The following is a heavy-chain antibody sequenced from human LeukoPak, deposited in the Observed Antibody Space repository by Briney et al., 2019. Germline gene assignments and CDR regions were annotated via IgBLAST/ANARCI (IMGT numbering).Heavy chain of an antibody. Sequence: ASVKVSCKASGYTFTNYDINWVRQATGQGLEWMGWMDPNSGNTGYAQKFQGRVTMTRDTSISTAYMELSSLRSEDTAVYYCARGPFGFGSHDYWGQGTLVTVSS. V-gene: IGHV1-8*01. CDR2: MDPNSGNT. J-gene: IGHJ4*02. CDR1: GYTFTNYD. CDR3: ARGPFGFGSHDY. D-gene: IGHD3-10*01.